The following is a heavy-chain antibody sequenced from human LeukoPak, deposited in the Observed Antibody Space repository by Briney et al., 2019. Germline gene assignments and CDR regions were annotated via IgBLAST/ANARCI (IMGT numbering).Heavy chain of an antibody. CDR2: ISYDGSNK. CDR3: AKGSGYNFDY. J-gene: IGHJ4*02. V-gene: IGHV3-30*18. CDR1: GFTFSSYG. D-gene: IGHD3-22*01. Sequence: GRSLRLSCAASGFTFSSYGMHWVRQAPGKGLEWVAVISYDGSNKYCADSVKGRFTISRDNSKNTLYLQMNSLRAEDTAVYYCAKGSGYNFDYWGQGTLVTVSS.